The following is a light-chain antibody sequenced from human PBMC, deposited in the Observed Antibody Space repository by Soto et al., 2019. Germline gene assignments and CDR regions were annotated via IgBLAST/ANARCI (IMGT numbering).Light chain of an antibody. V-gene: IGLV2-14*01. CDR2: EVR. J-gene: IGLJ1*01. CDR1: SSDVGGYNY. Sequence: QSALTQPASVSGSPGQSITISCTGTSSDVGGYNYVSWYQQHPDKAPKLMIYEVRNRPSGVSNRFSGSKSGNTASLTISGLQAEDEADYYCSSYTSSSPYVFGTGTKVTVL. CDR3: SSYTSSSPYV.